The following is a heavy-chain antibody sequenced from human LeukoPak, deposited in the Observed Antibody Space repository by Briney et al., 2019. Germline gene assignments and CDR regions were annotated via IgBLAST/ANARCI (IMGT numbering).Heavy chain of an antibody. D-gene: IGHD3-10*01. J-gene: IGHJ4*02. CDR3: ARRSMVRGVIIFDY. Sequence: SETLSLTCTVSGGSISSYYWSWTRQPPGKGLEWIGYIYYSGSTNYNPSLKSRVTISVDTSKNQFSLKLSSVTAADTAVYYCARRSMVRGVIIFDYWGQGTLVTVSS. CDR2: IYYSGST. V-gene: IGHV4-59*08. CDR1: GGSISSYY.